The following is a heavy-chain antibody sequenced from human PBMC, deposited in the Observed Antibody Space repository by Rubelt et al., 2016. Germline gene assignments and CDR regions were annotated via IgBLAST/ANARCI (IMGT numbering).Heavy chain of an antibody. CDR2: LFVSGAT. V-gene: IGHV3-23*01. D-gene: IGHD2-15*01. CDR3: AKYRDIVVGGAAETWAALDI. CDR1: KFTFSNYA. J-gene: IGHJ3*02. Sequence: SVGGMVQPGGSLRLSCAASKFTFSNYAMAWVRQTPGKGLEWVSSLFVSGATYYIDSVRGRFTISRDNSKNTLYLQMNSVRAEDTGQYYCAKYRDIVVGGAAETWAALDIWGQGTLVGVSS.